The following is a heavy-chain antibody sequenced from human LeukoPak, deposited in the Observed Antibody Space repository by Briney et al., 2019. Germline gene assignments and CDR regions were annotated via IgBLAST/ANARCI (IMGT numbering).Heavy chain of an antibody. CDR1: GGSFSDSF. CDR2: INHSGST. V-gene: IGHV4-34*01. J-gene: IGHJ4*02. Sequence: NTLETLSLTCAVYGGSFSDSFWSWIRQPPGKGLEWIGEINHSGSTNYNPSLKSRVTISVDTSKNQFSLKLNSVTAADTAVYYCARLNYYDSSGYSLNWGQGTLVTVSS. CDR3: ARLNYYDSSGYSLN. D-gene: IGHD3-22*01.